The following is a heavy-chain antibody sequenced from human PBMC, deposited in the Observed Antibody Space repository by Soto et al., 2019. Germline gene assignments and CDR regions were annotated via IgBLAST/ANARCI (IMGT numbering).Heavy chain of an antibody. Sequence: QVQLQQWGAGLLKPSETLSLTCSVYGGSFSGYYWSWIRQPPGKGLEWIGEINHSGSTNYNPSLKSRVTISVATSKNQFSLKLSSVTAADTAVYYWSRIRGYNMVRGVRPAFDIWGQGTMVTVSS. J-gene: IGHJ3*02. CDR3: SRIRGYNMVRGVRPAFDI. D-gene: IGHD3-10*01. V-gene: IGHV4-34*01. CDR1: GGSFSGYY. CDR2: INHSGST.